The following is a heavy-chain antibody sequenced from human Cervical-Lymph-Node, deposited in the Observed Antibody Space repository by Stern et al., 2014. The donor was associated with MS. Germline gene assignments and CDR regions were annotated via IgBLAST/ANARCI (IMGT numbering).Heavy chain of an antibody. J-gene: IGHJ4*02. V-gene: IGHV3-21*01. D-gene: IGHD6-6*01. CDR1: GFTFSSYS. Sequence: EVQLVESGGGLVKPGGSLRLSCAASGFTFSSYSMNWVRQAPGKGLEWVSSISSSSSYIYYADSVKGRFTISRDNAKNSLYLQMNSLRAEDTAVYYCARDRQLALGYYFDYWGQGTLVTVSS. CDR2: ISSSSSYI. CDR3: ARDRQLALGYYFDY.